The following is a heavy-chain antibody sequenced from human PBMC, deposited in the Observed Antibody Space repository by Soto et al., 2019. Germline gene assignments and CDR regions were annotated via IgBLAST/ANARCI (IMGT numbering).Heavy chain of an antibody. J-gene: IGHJ6*02. D-gene: IGHD3-3*01. CDR3: IAAYDFWSGLHYYYYYGMDV. Sequence: GGSLRLSCAASGFTFSNAWMSWVRQAPGKGLEWVCLIKTTTDGGTTDYAAPVKCRFSILRDDSKNTVYLQMDSLKTEDTGVYYCIAAYDFWSGLHYYYYYGMDVWGQGTTVTVSS. CDR2: IKTTTDGGTT. V-gene: IGHV3-15*01. CDR1: GFTFSNAW.